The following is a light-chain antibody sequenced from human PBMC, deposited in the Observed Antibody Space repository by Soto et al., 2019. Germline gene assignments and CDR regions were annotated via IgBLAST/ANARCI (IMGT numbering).Light chain of an antibody. J-gene: IGLJ2*01. Sequence: QSVLTQPASVSWSPGQSITISCTGTSSDVGSYNLVSWYQQHPGKAPKLMIYEVSKRPSGVSNRFSGSKSGNTASLTISGLQAEDEADYYCCSYAGSSTYVVFGGGTKLTVL. V-gene: IGLV2-23*02. CDR1: SSDVGSYNL. CDR3: CSYAGSSTYVV. CDR2: EVS.